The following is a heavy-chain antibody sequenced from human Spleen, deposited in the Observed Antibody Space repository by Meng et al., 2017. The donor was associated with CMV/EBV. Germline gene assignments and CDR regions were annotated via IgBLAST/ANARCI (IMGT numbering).Heavy chain of an antibody. D-gene: IGHD2-2*01. CDR1: ISSSTYY. J-gene: IGHJ4*02. CDR2: IYSGGTT. CDR3: ARDDYCTSTSCPLYYFDS. V-gene: IGHV4-39*07. Sequence: ISSSTYYWGWIRQPPGKGLEWIATIYSGGTTYYNPSLKSRVTISVDTSKNQFSLKMSSVTAADTAVYYCARDDYCTSTSCPLYYFDSWGQGTLVTVSS.